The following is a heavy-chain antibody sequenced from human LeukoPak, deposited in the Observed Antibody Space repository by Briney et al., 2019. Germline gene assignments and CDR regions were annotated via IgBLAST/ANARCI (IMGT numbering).Heavy chain of an antibody. CDR3: ATRDVITSYYFDY. CDR1: DGSVSSSNYY. D-gene: IGHD3-22*01. V-gene: IGHV4-39*01. CDR2: LYYGGST. J-gene: IGHJ4*02. Sequence: SETLSLTCTVSDGSVSSSNYYWGWIRQPPGKGLEWIGSLYYGGSTYYNPSLKSRVTISVDTSKKQFSLKLNSVTAADTAVYYCATRDVITSYYFDYWGQGALVTVSS.